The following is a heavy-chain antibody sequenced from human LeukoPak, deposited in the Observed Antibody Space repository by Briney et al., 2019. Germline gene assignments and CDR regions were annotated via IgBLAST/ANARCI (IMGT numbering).Heavy chain of an antibody. V-gene: IGHV1-2*02. Sequence: ASVKVSCKASGYTFTGYYMHWVRQAPGQGLEWMGWINPNNGGTNYAQKFQGRVTMTRDTSISTAYMELSRLRSDDTAVYYCARAGGSSWRNWFDPWGQGTLVTVSS. J-gene: IGHJ5*02. CDR1: GYTFTGYY. CDR2: INPNNGGT. D-gene: IGHD6-13*01. CDR3: ARAGGSSWRNWFDP.